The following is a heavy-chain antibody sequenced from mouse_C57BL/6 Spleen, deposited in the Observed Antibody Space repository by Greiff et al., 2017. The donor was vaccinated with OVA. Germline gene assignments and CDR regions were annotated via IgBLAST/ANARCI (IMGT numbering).Heavy chain of an antibody. CDR2: INPGSGGT. J-gene: IGHJ3*01. CDR1: GYAFTNYL. V-gene: IGHV1-54*01. D-gene: IGHD2-3*01. Sequence: VQLQESGAELVRPGTSVKVSCKASGYAFTNYLIEWVKQRPGQGLEWIGVINPGSGGTNYNEKFKGKATLTADKSSSTAYMQLSSLTSEDSAVYFCARWSDGYGGTAYWGQGTLVTVSA. CDR3: ARWSDGYGGTAY.